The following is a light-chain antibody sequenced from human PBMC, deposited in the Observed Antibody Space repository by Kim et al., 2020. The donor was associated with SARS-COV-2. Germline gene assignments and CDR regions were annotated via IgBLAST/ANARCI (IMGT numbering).Light chain of an antibody. V-gene: IGLV1-47*01. CDR1: RSNIGSNY. Sequence: RVTISCSGSRSNIGSNYVYWYQQLPGAAPILLIYENYQRPSGVPDRFSGSKSGTSASLAISGLRSEDEAHYYCAAWDDSLSVHYVFGTGTKVHRP. CDR3: AAWDDSLSVHYV. J-gene: IGLJ1*01. CDR2: ENY.